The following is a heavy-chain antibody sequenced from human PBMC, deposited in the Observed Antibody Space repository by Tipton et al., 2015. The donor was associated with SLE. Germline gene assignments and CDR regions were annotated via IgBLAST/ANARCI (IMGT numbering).Heavy chain of an antibody. Sequence: TLSLTCAVSGGSISSSNWWSWVRQPPGKGLEWIGEIYHSGSTNYNPSLKSRVTISVDKSKNQFSLKLRSVTAADTAVYYCARGRITGPSPLGYWGQGTLVTVSS. D-gene: IGHD1-20*01. J-gene: IGHJ4*02. V-gene: IGHV4-4*02. CDR2: IYHSGST. CDR1: GGSISSSNW. CDR3: ARGRITGPSPLGY.